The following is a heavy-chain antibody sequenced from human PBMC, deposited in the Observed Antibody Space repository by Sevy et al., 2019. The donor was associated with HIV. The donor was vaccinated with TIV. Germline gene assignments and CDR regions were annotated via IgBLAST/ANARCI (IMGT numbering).Heavy chain of an antibody. CDR3: AKKMGGGSGMAFLIDY. Sequence: GGSLRLSCAASEFIFSSFAKGWVRQGPRKGLEWISVISASGDYTYYADSVKGRFTISRDNSKNTLFLQMNSLRAEDTAIFYCAKKMGGGSGMAFLIDYWGQGTLVTVSS. CDR1: EFIFSSFA. V-gene: IGHV3-23*01. D-gene: IGHD1-20*01. J-gene: IGHJ4*02. CDR2: ISASGDYT.